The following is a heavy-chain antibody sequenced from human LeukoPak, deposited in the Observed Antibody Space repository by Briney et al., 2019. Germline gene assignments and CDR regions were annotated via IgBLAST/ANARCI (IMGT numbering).Heavy chain of an antibody. CDR1: GGSISSSNW. D-gene: IGHD2-2*01. V-gene: IGHV4-4*02. CDR2: IYHSGST. Sequence: PSETLSLTCAVSGGSISSSNWWCWVRQPPGKGLEWIGEIYHSGSTNYNPSLKSRVTISVDTSKNQFSLKLSSVTAADTAVYYCARVKVPAATLYYYYYMDVWGKGTTVTISS. J-gene: IGHJ6*03. CDR3: ARVKVPAATLYYYYYMDV.